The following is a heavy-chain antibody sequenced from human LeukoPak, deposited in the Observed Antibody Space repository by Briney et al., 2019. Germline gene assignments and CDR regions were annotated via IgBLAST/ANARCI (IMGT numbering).Heavy chain of an antibody. Sequence: GGPLRLSCAASGFRFCGFAIHGVRQAPGKGLKWVAVIQYDGGAEYYAGPVKGRFTISRDNSRDTVYLQMDGLRAEDTAVYYCARDWSRCTSPSCYDGGFDSWGHGTLVTVSS. CDR1: GFRFCGFA. CDR3: ARDWSRCTSPSCYDGGFDS. J-gene: IGHJ4*01. CDR2: IQYDGGAE. D-gene: IGHD2-2*01. V-gene: IGHV3-30*07.